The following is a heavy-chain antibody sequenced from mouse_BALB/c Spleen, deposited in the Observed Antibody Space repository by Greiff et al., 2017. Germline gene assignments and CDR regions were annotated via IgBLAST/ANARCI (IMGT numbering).Heavy chain of an antibody. Sequence: VQLQQSGPELVKPGASVKMSCKASGYTFTSYVMHWVKQKPGQGLEWIGYINPYNDGTKYNEKFKGKATLTSDKSSSTAYMELSSLTSEDSAVYYCARGGGKGAMDYWGQGTSVTVSS. V-gene: IGHV1-14*01. CDR1: GYTFTSYV. J-gene: IGHJ4*01. CDR3: ARGGGKGAMDY. D-gene: IGHD1-1*01. CDR2: INPYNDGT.